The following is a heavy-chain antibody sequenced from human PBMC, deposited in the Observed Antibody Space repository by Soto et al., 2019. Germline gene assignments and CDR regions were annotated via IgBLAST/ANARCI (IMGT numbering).Heavy chain of an antibody. D-gene: IGHD2-2*01. J-gene: IGHJ6*02. Sequence: QVQLQQWGAGLLKPSETLSLTCAVYGGSFSGYYWSWIRQPPGKGLEWIGEINHSGRTNYNPSLKSRVTISVDTSKNQFSLKLSSVTAADTAVYYCARGGYCSSTSCYAPYYYYGMDVWGQGTTVTVSS. CDR2: INHSGRT. CDR3: ARGGYCSSTSCYAPYYYYGMDV. V-gene: IGHV4-34*01. CDR1: GGSFSGYY.